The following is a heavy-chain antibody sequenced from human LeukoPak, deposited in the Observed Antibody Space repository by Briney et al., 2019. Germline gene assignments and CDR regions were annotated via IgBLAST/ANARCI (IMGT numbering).Heavy chain of an antibody. CDR2: MNPNSGNT. V-gene: IGHV1-8*01. D-gene: IGHD3-22*01. Sequence: ASVKVSCKASGYTFTSYDINWVRQATGQGLEWMGWMNPNSGNTGYAQKFQGRVTMTRNTSISTAYMELSSLRSEDTAVYYCARGPSNYDSSGFYYYYYGMDVWGQGTTVTVSS. J-gene: IGHJ6*02. CDR3: ARGPSNYDSSGFYYYYYGMDV. CDR1: GYTFTSYD.